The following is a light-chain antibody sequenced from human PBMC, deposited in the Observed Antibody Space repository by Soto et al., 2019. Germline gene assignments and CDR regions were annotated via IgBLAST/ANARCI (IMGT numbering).Light chain of an antibody. CDR3: SSYAGSNNLM. J-gene: IGLJ3*02. Sequence: QSALTQPPSTSGSPGQSVTISCTGTSSDISDYDFVSWYQQHPGKAPKLIIYEVTKRPSGVPHRFSGSKSGNTASLTVSGLQAEDADDYHCSSYAGSNNLMFGGGTKLTVL. CDR1: SSDISDYDF. CDR2: EVT. V-gene: IGLV2-8*01.